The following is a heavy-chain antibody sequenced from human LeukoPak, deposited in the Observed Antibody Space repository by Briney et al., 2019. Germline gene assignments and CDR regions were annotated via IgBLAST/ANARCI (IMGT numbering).Heavy chain of an antibody. CDR3: ARALRITMIVVVRRPYYFDY. Sequence: SETLSLTCAVYGGSFSGYYWSWIRQPPGKGLEWIGEINHSGSTNYNPSLKSRVTISVDTSKNQFSLKLSSVTAADTAVYYCARALRITMIVVVRRPYYFDYWGQGTLVTVSS. J-gene: IGHJ4*02. CDR1: GGSFSGYY. V-gene: IGHV4-34*01. CDR2: INHSGST. D-gene: IGHD3-22*01.